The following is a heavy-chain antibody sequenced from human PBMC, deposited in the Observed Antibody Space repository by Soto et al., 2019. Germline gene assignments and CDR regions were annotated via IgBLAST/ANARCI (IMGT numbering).Heavy chain of an antibody. Sequence: ASVKVSCKASGYTFTSYGISWVRQAPGQGLEWMGWISAYNGNTNYAQKLQGRVTMTTDTSTSTAYMELRSLRSDDTAVYYCARDLSGSSGCLITPCFDYWGQGTLVTVSS. V-gene: IGHV1-18*01. CDR3: ARDLSGSSGCLITPCFDY. CDR1: GYTFTSYG. D-gene: IGHD6-19*01. J-gene: IGHJ4*02. CDR2: ISAYNGNT.